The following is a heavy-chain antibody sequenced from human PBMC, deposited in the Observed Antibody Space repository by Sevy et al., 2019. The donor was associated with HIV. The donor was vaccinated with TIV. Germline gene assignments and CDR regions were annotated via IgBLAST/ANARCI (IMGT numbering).Heavy chain of an antibody. J-gene: IGHJ4*02. Sequence: GGSLRLSCAASGFTFNKFAMSWVRQAPGKGLEWVSAISRKSLGTYYTDPVKGRFSISRDDSKNMLYLQMSNLRGDDTAVYYCAKEGNNSPDKFDSWGQGTLVTVSS. V-gene: IGHV3-23*01. CDR3: AKEGNNSPDKFDS. CDR1: GFTFNKFA. CDR2: ISRKSLGT. D-gene: IGHD1-1*01.